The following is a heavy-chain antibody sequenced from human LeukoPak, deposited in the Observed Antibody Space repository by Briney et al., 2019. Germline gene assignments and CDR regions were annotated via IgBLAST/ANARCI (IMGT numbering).Heavy chain of an antibody. Sequence: HPGGSLRLSCAASGFPFSDFRMFWLRQAPGKGLEWLADISHDGNNKYYAVSVKGRITIYRDNSMNTVYLQMNSLSAEDGAVYSCARGQLGGPFDYWGQGTLVTVSS. CDR3: ARGQLGGPFDY. D-gene: IGHD7-27*01. CDR2: ISHDGNNK. CDR1: GFPFSDFR. J-gene: IGHJ4*02. V-gene: IGHV3-30*03.